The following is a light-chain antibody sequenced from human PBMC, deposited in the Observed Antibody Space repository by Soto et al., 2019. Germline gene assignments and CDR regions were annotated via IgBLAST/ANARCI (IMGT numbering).Light chain of an antibody. CDR2: DNN. V-gene: IGLV1-51*01. CDR1: SSNIGDNP. J-gene: IGLJ2*01. CDR3: ATWDGSLPAEV. Sequence: QSVLTQPPSASGTPGQRITISCSGSSSNIGDNPVNWYQQLPGTAPKLLIYDNNKRPSGIPDRFSGSKSGTSGTLDITGLQTGDEADYYCATWDGSLPAEVFGGGTKLTVL.